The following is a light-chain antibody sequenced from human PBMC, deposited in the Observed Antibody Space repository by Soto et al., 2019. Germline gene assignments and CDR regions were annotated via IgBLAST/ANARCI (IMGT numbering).Light chain of an antibody. V-gene: IGKV3-20*01. CDR3: QQFSSYPLT. CDR2: DAS. J-gene: IGKJ4*01. Sequence: IVLTQSPGTLSLSPGERATLSCRASQSVSSGYLAWYQQKPGQAPRLLISDASNRATGIPDRFSGSGSGTDFTLTISRLEPEDFAVYYCQQFSSYPLTFGGGTKVDIK. CDR1: QSVSSGY.